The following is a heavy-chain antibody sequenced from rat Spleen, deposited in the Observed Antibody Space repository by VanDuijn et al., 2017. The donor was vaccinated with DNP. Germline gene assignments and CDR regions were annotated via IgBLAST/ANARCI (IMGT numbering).Heavy chain of an antibody. V-gene: IGHV5-25*01. Sequence: EVQLVESGGGLVQPGRSLKLSCAASGFTFSDCYMAWVRQAPTKGLEWVATISTDGGSTYYPDSVKGRFTISRDNAENTVYLQMNSLRSEDTATYYCAKGGDYGGFAYWGQGTLVTVSS. J-gene: IGHJ3*01. CDR2: ISTDGGST. CDR3: AKGGDYGGFAY. CDR1: GFTFSDCY. D-gene: IGHD1-11*01.